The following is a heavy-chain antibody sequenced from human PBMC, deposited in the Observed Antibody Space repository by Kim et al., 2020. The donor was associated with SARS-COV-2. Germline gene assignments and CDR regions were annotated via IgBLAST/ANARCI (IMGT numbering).Heavy chain of an antibody. CDR1: GGSISSSSYY. J-gene: IGHJ3*02. D-gene: IGHD3-9*01. CDR3: ARVDILTGYGAFDI. CDR2: IYYSGST. Sequence: SETLSLTCTVSGGSISSSSYYWGWIRQPPGKGLEWIGSIYYSGSTYYNPSLKSRVTISVDTSKNQFSLKLSSVTAADTAVYYCARVDILTGYGAFDIWGQGTMVTVSP. V-gene: IGHV4-39*07.